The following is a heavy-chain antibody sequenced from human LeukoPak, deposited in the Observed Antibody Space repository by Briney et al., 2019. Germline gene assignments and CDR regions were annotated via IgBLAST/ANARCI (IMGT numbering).Heavy chain of an antibody. J-gene: IGHJ3*02. CDR3: VKDHDWGAFHI. D-gene: IGHD7-27*01. Sequence: GGSLRLSCSASGFTFSTYAMHWVRQAPGKGLEYVSGISSNGGTTYYADSAKGRFTISRDNSKNTLYLQMSSLRAEDTAVYYCVKDHDWGAFHIWGQGTMVTVSS. CDR2: ISSNGGTT. CDR1: GFTFSTYA. V-gene: IGHV3-64D*06.